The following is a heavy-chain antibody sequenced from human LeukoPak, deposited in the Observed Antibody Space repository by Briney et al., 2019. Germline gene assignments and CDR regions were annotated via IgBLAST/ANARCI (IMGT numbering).Heavy chain of an antibody. D-gene: IGHD6-13*01. CDR3: ARDQGASSSAYYHFDY. CDR2: ISSSSSTI. J-gene: IGHJ4*02. Sequence: GGSLRLSCAASGFTFSSYSMNWVRQAPGKGLEWVSYISSSSSTIYYADSVKGRFTISRDNAKNSLYLQMNSLRAEDTAVYYCARDQGASSSAYYHFDYWGQGTLVTVSS. CDR1: GFTFSSYS. V-gene: IGHV3-48*01.